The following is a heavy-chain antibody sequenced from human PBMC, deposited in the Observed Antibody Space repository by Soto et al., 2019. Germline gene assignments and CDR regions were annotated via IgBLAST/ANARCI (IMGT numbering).Heavy chain of an antibody. J-gene: IGHJ4*02. CDR3: ARDTAMVVSSYYFDY. V-gene: IGHV4-31*03. CDR2: IYYSGST. Sequence: PSETLSLTCTVSGGSISSGGYYWSWIRQHPGKGLEWIGYIYYSGSTYYNPSLKSRVTISVDTSKNQFSLKLSSVTAADTAVYYCARDTAMVVSSYYFDYWGQGTLVTVSS. CDR1: GGSISSGGYY. D-gene: IGHD5-18*01.